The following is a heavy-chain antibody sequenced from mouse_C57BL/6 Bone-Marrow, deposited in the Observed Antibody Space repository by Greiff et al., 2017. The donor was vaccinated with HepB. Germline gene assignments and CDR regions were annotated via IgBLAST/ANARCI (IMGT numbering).Heavy chain of an antibody. D-gene: IGHD3-1*01. CDR1: GFSLTSYG. J-gene: IGHJ2*01. Sequence: VMLVESGPGLVQPSQSLSITCTVSGFSLTSYGVHWVRQSPGKGLEWLGVIWSGGSTDYNAAFISRLSISKDNSKSQVFFKMNSLQADDTAIYYCARNSGLYFDYWGQGTTLTVSS. V-gene: IGHV2-2*01. CDR2: IWSGGST. CDR3: ARNSGLYFDY.